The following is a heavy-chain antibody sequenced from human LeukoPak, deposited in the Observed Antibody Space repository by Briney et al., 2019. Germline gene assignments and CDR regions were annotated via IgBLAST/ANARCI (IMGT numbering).Heavy chain of an antibody. CDR2: ISAYNGNT. V-gene: IGHV1-18*01. CDR1: GYTFTSYG. CDR3: ARDRVIFEVVTPAPLGP. Sequence: ASVKVSCKASGYTFTSYGISWVRQAPGQGLERMGWISAYNGNTNYAQKLQGRVTMTTDTSTSTAYMELRSLRSDDTAVYYCARDRVIFEVVTPAPLGPWGQGTLVTVSS. D-gene: IGHD3-3*01. J-gene: IGHJ5*02.